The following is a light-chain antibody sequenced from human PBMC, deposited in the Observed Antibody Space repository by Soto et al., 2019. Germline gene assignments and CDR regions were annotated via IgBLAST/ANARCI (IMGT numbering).Light chain of an antibody. Sequence: EIVLTHSPVTLSWCGGERATLSCRASQSVSSRLAWYQQKPGQAPRLLISGASSRATGIPDRFSGSGSGTDFTLTISRLEPEDFALYYCQHYVERSPITFGQGTRLEIK. V-gene: IGKV3-20*01. CDR3: QHYVERSPIT. CDR1: QSVSSR. J-gene: IGKJ5*01. CDR2: GAS.